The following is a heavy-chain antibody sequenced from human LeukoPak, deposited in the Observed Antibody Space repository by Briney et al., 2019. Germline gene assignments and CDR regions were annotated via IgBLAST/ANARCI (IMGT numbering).Heavy chain of an antibody. J-gene: IGHJ3*02. V-gene: IGHV3-73*01. D-gene: IGHD4-17*01. CDR3: ATINLYGDYGAFDI. CDR2: IESGAKSYAT. Sequence: GGSLRLSCAASGFTFSGSAMHWVRQAPGKGLEWVGQIESGAKSYATAYAASVKGRFTISRDNSKNTLYLQMNSLRAEDTAVYYCATINLYGDYGAFDIWGQGTMVTVSS. CDR1: GFTFSGSA.